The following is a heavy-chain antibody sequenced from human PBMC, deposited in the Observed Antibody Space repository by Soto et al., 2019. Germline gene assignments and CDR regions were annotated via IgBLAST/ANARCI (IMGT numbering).Heavy chain of an antibody. CDR2: IRSKAYGGTT. D-gene: IGHD2-2*01. CDR1: GFTFGDYA. CDR3: TRDHGDIVVVPAARTDY. J-gene: IGHJ4*02. Sequence: GGSLRLSCTASGFTFGDYAMSWFRQAPGKGLEWVGFIRSKAYGGTTEYAAFVKGRFTISRDDSKSIAYLQMNSLKTEDTAVYYCTRDHGDIVVVPAARTDYWGQGTLVTVSS. V-gene: IGHV3-49*03.